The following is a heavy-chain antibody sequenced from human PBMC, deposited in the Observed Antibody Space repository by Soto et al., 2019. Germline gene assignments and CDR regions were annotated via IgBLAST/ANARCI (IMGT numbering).Heavy chain of an antibody. Sequence: EVQLVDSGGGLVQPGGSLRLSCAASGFTFGNSWMSWVRQAPGKGLEWVANINPDGSDKDYVDSVKGRFTISRDNAKNSLYLHMITLRAEDTAVYYCIPGWRVRTGDLWGQGTLVTVSS. CDR2: INPDGSDK. CDR1: GFTFGNSW. J-gene: IGHJ5*02. D-gene: IGHD6-19*01. CDR3: IPGWRVRTGDL. V-gene: IGHV3-7*01.